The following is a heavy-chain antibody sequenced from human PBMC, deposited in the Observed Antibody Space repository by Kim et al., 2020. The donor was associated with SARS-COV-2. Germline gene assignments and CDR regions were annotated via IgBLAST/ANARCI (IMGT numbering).Heavy chain of an antibody. J-gene: IGHJ4*02. CDR2: ISYDGSNK. CDR3: AKRPNYYDSSGYYPIDY. V-gene: IGHV3-30*18. Sequence: GGSLRLSCAASGFTFSSYGMHWVRQAPGKGLEWVAVISYDGSNKYYADSVKGRFTISRDNSKNTLYLQMNSLRAEDTAVYYCAKRPNYYDSSGYYPIDYWGQGTLVTVSS. D-gene: IGHD3-22*01. CDR1: GFTFSSYG.